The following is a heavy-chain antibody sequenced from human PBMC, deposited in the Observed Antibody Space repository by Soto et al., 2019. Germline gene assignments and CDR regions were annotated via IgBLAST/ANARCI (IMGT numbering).Heavy chain of an antibody. D-gene: IGHD3-22*01. V-gene: IGHV1-46*01. CDR1: GYTFTSYY. CDR2: INPSGGST. Sequence: ASVKVSCKASGYTFTSYYMHWVRQAPGQGLEWMGIINPSGGSTSYAQKFQGKVTMTTETSTSTAYMEVRSLRSDDTAVYYCARGGYYDSTGYYRTVFDYWGQGSLVTVSS. J-gene: IGHJ4*02. CDR3: ARGGYYDSTGYYRTVFDY.